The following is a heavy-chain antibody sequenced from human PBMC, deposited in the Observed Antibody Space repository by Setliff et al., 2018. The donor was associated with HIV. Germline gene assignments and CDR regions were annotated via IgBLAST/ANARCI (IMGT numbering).Heavy chain of an antibody. Sequence: ASVKVSCKASGYSFTGYWMNWVRQAPGQGLEWMGRINPHSGVTNYAQKCQGRVTMTRDTSIATAYMDLSRLTSDDTAVYYCAKDSDFGGTTNWVDPWGQGTLVTVSS. J-gene: IGHJ5*02. V-gene: IGHV1-2*06. D-gene: IGHD3-10*01. CDR3: AKDSDFGGTTNWVDP. CDR2: INPHSGVT. CDR1: GYSFTGYW.